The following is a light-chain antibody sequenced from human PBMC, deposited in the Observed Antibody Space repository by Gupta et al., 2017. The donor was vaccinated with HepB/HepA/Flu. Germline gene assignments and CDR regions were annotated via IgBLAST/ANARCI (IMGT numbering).Light chain of an antibody. V-gene: IGKV3-11*01. CDR3: QQRSSCPFT. J-gene: IGKJ2*01. CDR2: DAS. CDR1: QSVSSY. Sequence: EIVLTHSPATLSLSPGERATLACRASQSVSSYVAWYQQKPGQAPRLLIYDASNRATGIPARFSGSGSGTDFTLTISSLGPEDFAVYYCQQRSSCPFTFGQGTKVEIK.